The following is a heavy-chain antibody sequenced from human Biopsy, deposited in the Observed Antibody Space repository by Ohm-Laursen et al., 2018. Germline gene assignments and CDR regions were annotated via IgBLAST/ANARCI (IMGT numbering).Heavy chain of an antibody. CDR1: GGSFTGHY. V-gene: IGHV4-59*11. D-gene: IGHD4-23*01. Sequence: TLSLTCTVSGGSFTGHYWSWIRQPPGKGLECIGHISYTGYTSYNASLKSRVTISVDTSRNHFSLRLSSLTAADTAVYYCARGSNDFGGLYFPRWGQGTLLTVSS. CDR2: ISYTGYT. J-gene: IGHJ4*02. CDR3: ARGSNDFGGLYFPR.